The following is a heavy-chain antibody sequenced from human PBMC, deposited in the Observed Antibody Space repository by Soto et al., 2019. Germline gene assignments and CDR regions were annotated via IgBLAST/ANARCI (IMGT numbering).Heavy chain of an antibody. J-gene: IGHJ4*02. CDR3: ARDTGDGTFDF. Sequence: ASVKVSCKASGYTFSSYAMHWVRQAPGLRLEWMGWINAGYGNTKSSQKFQDRVTISRDTSASTAHMELTSLRSEDTAVYYCARDTGDGTFDFWGQGTLVTVSS. CDR1: GYTFSSYA. CDR2: INAGYGNT. V-gene: IGHV1-3*01. D-gene: IGHD7-27*01.